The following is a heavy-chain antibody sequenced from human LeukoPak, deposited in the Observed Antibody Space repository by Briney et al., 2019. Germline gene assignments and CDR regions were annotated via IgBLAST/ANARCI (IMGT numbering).Heavy chain of an antibody. J-gene: IGHJ6*03. Sequence: SETLSLTCTVSGGSISSGSYPWNWIRQPAGKGLEWIGRIYTSGSTNYNPSLKSRLTISVDTSKNQFSLKLSSVTAADTAVYYCASIVVVPADAYYYYYYYMDVWGKGTTVTVSS. D-gene: IGHD2-2*01. CDR2: IYTSGST. CDR3: ASIVVVPADAYYYYYYYMDV. CDR1: GGSISSGSYP. V-gene: IGHV4-61*02.